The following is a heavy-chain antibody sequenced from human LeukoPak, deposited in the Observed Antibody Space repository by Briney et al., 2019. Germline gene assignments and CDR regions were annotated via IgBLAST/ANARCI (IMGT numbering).Heavy chain of an antibody. CDR2: INHSGST. CDR1: GGSFSGYY. D-gene: IGHD3-22*01. J-gene: IGHJ4*02. CDR3: ARREHYYDSSGPYYFDY. Sequence: SETLSLTRAVYGGSFSGYYWSWIRQPPGKGLEWIGEINHSGSTNYNPSLKSRVTISVDTSKNQFSLKLSSVTAADTAVYYCARREHYYDSSGPYYFDYWGQGTLVTVSS. V-gene: IGHV4-34*01.